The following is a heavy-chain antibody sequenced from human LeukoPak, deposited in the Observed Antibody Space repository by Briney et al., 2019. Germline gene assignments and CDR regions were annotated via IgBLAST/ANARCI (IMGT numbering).Heavy chain of an antibody. D-gene: IGHD5-12*01. CDR1: GGSISSSSYY. V-gene: IGHV4-39*01. CDR3: ARHSRSGSGGYENAFDI. CDR2: IYSGGST. J-gene: IGHJ3*02. Sequence: SETLSLTCTVSGGSISSSSYYWDWVRQSPGKGLEWIGNIYSGGSTYYTPSLKSRVTISVDTSKNQFSLKLSSVTAADTAIYFCARHSRSGSGGYENAFDIWGQGTMVTVSS.